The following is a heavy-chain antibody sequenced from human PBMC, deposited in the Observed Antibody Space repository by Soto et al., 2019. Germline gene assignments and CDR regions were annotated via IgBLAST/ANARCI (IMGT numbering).Heavy chain of an antibody. V-gene: IGHV3-23*01. D-gene: IGHD6-13*01. J-gene: IGHJ4*02. CDR3: AKDRAHGSSLPSRFDY. Sequence: EVQLLESEGGLVQPGGSLRLSCAASGFTFSSYAMSWVRQAPGKGLEWVSAISGSGGSTYYADSVKGRFTISRDNSKNTLYLQMNSLRAEDTAVYYCAKDRAHGSSLPSRFDYWGQGTLVTVSS. CDR1: GFTFSSYA. CDR2: ISGSGGST.